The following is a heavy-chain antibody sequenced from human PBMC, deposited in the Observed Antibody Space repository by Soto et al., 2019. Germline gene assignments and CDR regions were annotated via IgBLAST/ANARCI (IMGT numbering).Heavy chain of an antibody. CDR1: GYTFTSYW. Sequence: GESLKISCKASGYTFTSYWITWVRQMPGKGLEWMGRIDPSDSYITYSPSFQGHVIISADKSISPAYLEWSSLKASDTAMYYCATSLWFGEVGFNGMEVWGQGTTVTVSS. CDR2: IDPSDSYI. D-gene: IGHD3-10*01. CDR3: ATSLWFGEVGFNGMEV. J-gene: IGHJ6*02. V-gene: IGHV5-10-1*01.